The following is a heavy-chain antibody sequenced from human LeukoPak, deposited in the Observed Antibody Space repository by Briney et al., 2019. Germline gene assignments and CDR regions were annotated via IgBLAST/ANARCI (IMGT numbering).Heavy chain of an antibody. CDR3: ARDGEYYYDSSGYAYDY. V-gene: IGHV1-2*06. Sequence: GASVKVSCKASGYTFTGYYMHWVRQAPGQGLEWMGRINPNSGGTNYAQKFQGRVTMTRDTSTSTVYMELSSLRSEDTAVYYCARDGEYYYDSSGYAYDYWGQGTLVTVSS. CDR1: GYTFTGYY. CDR2: INPNSGGT. J-gene: IGHJ4*02. D-gene: IGHD3-22*01.